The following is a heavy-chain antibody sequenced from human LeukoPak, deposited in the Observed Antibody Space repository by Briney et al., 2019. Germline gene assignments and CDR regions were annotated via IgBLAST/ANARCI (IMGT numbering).Heavy chain of an antibody. CDR1: GFTFSSYA. J-gene: IGHJ1*01. CDR3: AGSTDDAEYFQH. Sequence: GRSLRLSCAASGFTFSSYAMHWVRQAPGKGVEGVAVISYDGSNKYYADSVKGRFTISRDNSKNTLYLQMNSLRAEDTAVYYCAGSTDDAEYFQHWGQGTLVTVSS. CDR2: ISYDGSNK. V-gene: IGHV3-30-3*01. D-gene: IGHD4-17*01.